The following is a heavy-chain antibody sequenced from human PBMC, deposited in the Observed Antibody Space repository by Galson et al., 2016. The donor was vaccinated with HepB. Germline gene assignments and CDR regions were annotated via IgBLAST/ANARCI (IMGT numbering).Heavy chain of an antibody. V-gene: IGHV3-33*05. CDR1: GFIFSSYG. CDR2: VSFDGSKE. D-gene: IGHD5-12*01. Sequence: SLRLSCAASGFIFSSYGMHWVRQSPGKGLEWVALVSFDGSKEYYADTVKGRFTISRDNSNNTMYLQMNSLRAEDTAIYYCARDLGGYSGYGGNYFGMDVWGQGTTVTVS. J-gene: IGHJ6*02. CDR3: ARDLGGYSGYGGNYFGMDV.